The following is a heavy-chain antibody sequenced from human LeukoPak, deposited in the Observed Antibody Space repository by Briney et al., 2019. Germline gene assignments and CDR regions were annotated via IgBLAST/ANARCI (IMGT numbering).Heavy chain of an antibody. CDR3: ARGVDFDY. D-gene: IGHD3-16*01. CDR1: GFSFSSYW. CDR2: INSGGTHR. Sequence: GGSLRLSCAGSGFSFSSYWMHWVRQTPDKGLVWVSRINSGGTHRTYADSVKGRFTISRDNANKTLYLQMVSLSAGDTGIYYCARGVDFDYWGQGTQVTVSS. V-gene: IGHV3-74*01. J-gene: IGHJ4*02.